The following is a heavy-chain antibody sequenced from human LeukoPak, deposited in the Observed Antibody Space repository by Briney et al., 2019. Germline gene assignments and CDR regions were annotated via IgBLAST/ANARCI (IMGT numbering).Heavy chain of an antibody. Sequence: GGSLRLSCAASGFTVSSIYMTWVRQAPGKGLEWVSVIYSGGSTYYADSVKGRFTISRDNSKNTLYLQMNSLRAEDTAVYYCARVELGAFDIWGQGTMVTVSS. V-gene: IGHV3-53*01. D-gene: IGHD3-10*01. CDR3: ARVELGAFDI. J-gene: IGHJ3*02. CDR1: GFTVSSIY. CDR2: IYSGGST.